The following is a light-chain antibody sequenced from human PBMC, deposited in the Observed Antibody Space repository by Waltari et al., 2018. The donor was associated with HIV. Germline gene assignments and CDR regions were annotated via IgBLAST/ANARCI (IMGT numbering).Light chain of an antibody. CDR2: LGT. CDR1: QNLLHSNGNNY. Sequence: IVLTQSPVSLPVTPGEPASISCRSSQNLLHSNGNNYLEWYVQRPGQSPPRLIYLGTGRASGVPDRLSGRGSGTDFTLRFSRVAAEDVGVYYCMQSLQSPWTFGQGTQVDI. CDR3: MQSLQSPWT. J-gene: IGKJ1*01. V-gene: IGKV2-28*01.